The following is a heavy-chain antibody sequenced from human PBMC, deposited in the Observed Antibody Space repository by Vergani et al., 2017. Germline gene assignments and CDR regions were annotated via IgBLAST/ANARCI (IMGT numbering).Heavy chain of an antibody. CDR2: IHPADSDT. Sequence: EVQLVQSGAEVKKPGESLNISCQISGYSFTNYWIGWVRQMPGKGLEWMGIIHPADSDTRYSPSFQGQVTISVDKSISTAYLQRSSLRASNSAMYYCARLYGRDSSGSKYFDYWGQGTLVTGSS. V-gene: IGHV5-51*01. CDR3: ARLYGRDSSGSKYFDY. CDR1: GYSFTNYW. D-gene: IGHD3-22*01. J-gene: IGHJ4*02.